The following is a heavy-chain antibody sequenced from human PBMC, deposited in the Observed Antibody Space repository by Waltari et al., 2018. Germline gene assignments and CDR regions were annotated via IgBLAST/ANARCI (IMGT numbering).Heavy chain of an antibody. Sequence: QVQLHQGGAGLLKPSETLSLTCVVYVGSFSDYYWMWIRQPPGKGLEWLGEIKQSGLTNYNPSVKSRATMSLDTSKNQFSLKLSSLTAADTAVYYCAGGTASAWELGHSWGQGTLVTVSS. CDR1: VGSFSDYY. J-gene: IGHJ4*02. CDR2: IKQSGLT. V-gene: IGHV4-34*01. CDR3: AGGTASAWELGHS. D-gene: IGHD1-26*01.